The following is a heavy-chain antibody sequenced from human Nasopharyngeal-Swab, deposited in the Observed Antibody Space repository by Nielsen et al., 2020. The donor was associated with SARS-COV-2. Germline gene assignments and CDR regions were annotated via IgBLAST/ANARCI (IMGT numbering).Heavy chain of an antibody. CDR3: AKASRDISSTNDFDV. Sequence: GESLKISCEGHGFTFSRFAMSWVRQAPGQGLEWVSGISNDGGTTYYADSVEGRFTISRDNSKNTLFLQMNNLRTDETAVYYCAKASRDISSTNDFDVWGRGTMVTVSS. D-gene: IGHD3-9*01. J-gene: IGHJ3*01. CDR2: ISNDGGTT. CDR1: GFTFSRFA. V-gene: IGHV3-23*01.